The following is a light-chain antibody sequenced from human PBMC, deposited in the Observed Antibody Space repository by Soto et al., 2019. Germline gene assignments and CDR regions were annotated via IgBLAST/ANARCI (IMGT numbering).Light chain of an antibody. V-gene: IGLV1-47*02. Sequence: QSVLTQPPSASGTPGQRVTISCSGSSSNIGRNYVYWYQQLPGTAPKLLVFDDNQRPSGVPDRFSDSKSGTSASLTISGLRSEDEADYYCCSYAHTSRVFGGGTKLTVL. CDR2: DDN. CDR3: CSYAHTSRV. J-gene: IGLJ3*02. CDR1: SSNIGRNY.